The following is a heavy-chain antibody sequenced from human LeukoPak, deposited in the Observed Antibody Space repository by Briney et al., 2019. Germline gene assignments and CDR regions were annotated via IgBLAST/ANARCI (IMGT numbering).Heavy chain of an antibody. CDR2: ISGSGGST. V-gene: IGHV3-23*01. D-gene: IGHD3-9*01. CDR1: GFTFSSYA. Sequence: GGSLRLSCAASGFTFSSYAMSWVRQAPGKGLEWVSAISGSGGSTYYADSVKGRFTISRDNSKNTLYLQMNSLRAEDTAVYYCAKDLLLSGILTGYYFPLDYWGQGTLVTVSS. CDR3: AKDLLLSGILTGYYFPLDY. J-gene: IGHJ4*02.